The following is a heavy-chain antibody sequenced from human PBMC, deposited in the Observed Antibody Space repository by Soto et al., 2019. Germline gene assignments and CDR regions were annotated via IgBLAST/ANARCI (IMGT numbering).Heavy chain of an antibody. D-gene: IGHD2-21*01. CDR3: ARSLLQGDF. V-gene: IGHV1-46*01. J-gene: IGHJ4*02. Sequence: QVQLVQSGAEVKKPGASVKASCKASGYIFIHYYIHWVRQAPGQGLEWMAIINPNGGSTNYAQKFQGRVNVTRDTSTSTVAMELNSLGSDDTAVYFCARSLLQGDFWGQGTLVNVSS. CDR1: GYIFIHYY. CDR2: INPNGGST.